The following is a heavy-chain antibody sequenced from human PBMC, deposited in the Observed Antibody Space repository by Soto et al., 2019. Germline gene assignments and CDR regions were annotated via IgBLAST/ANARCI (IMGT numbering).Heavy chain of an antibody. CDR2: VSGSGGST. Sequence: GGSLRLSCAASGFPFSNYAMSWVRQAPGKGLEWVSVVSGSGGSTYYADSVKGRFTISRDNSKNTLYLQMNSLRAEDTAVYYCAKGGNYDFWSGYNLYYFDYWGQGTLVTVSS. CDR3: AKGGNYDFWSGYNLYYFDY. V-gene: IGHV3-23*01. J-gene: IGHJ4*02. CDR1: GFPFSNYA. D-gene: IGHD3-3*01.